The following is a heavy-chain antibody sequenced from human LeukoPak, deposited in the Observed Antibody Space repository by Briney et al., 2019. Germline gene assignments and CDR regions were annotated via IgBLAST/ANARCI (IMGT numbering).Heavy chain of an antibody. Sequence: GGSLRLSCAASGFTFGSCWMHWVRQAPGKGLVWVSRINTDGSRTTYADSVKGRFSISRDNAKNNLYLQMNSLRAEDTAVYYCVTIVGGHYPPVEGLDVWGQGTMVTVSS. CDR3: VTIVGGHYPPVEGLDV. V-gene: IGHV3-74*01. CDR2: INTDGSRT. CDR1: GFTFGSCW. D-gene: IGHD2-21*01. J-gene: IGHJ3*01.